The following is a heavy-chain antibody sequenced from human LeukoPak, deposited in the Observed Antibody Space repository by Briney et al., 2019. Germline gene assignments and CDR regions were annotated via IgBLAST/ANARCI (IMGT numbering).Heavy chain of an antibody. V-gene: IGHV1-69*13. CDR2: IIPIFGTA. Sequence: SVKVSCKASGGTFSSYAISWVRQAPGQGLEWMGGIIPIFGTANYAQKFQGRVTITADESTSTAYMELSSLRSEDTAVYYCAREGRCSSTSCYLGGDDWFDPWGQGTLVTVSS. D-gene: IGHD2-2*01. CDR3: AREGRCSSTSCYLGGDDWFDP. CDR1: GGTFSSYA. J-gene: IGHJ5*02.